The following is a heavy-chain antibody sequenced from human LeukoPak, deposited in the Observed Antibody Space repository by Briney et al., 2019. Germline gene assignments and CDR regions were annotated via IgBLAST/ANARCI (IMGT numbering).Heavy chain of an antibody. CDR2: INTDGSST. Sequence: PGGSLRLSCAASGFTFSSYWMHWVRQAPGKGLVWVSRINTDGSSTSYADSVKGRFTISRDNAKNTLYLQMNSLRAEDTAVYYCARGRARFGIDYWGQGTLDTVSS. D-gene: IGHD1-26*01. J-gene: IGHJ4*02. CDR1: GFTFSSYW. CDR3: ARGRARFGIDY. V-gene: IGHV3-74*01.